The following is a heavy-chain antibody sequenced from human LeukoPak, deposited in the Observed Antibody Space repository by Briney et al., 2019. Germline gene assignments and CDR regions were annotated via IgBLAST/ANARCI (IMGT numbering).Heavy chain of an antibody. J-gene: IGHJ4*02. CDR1: GVSISSYY. CDR2: FYYSGST. CDR3: ARLGSGISDY. D-gene: IGHD1-14*01. V-gene: IGHV4-59*08. Sequence: PSETLSLTCTVSGVSISSYYWSWIRQPPGKGLEWIGYFYYSGSTNYNPSLKSRVTISVDTSKNQFSLKLSSVTAADTAVYYCARLGSGISDYWGQGTLVTVSS.